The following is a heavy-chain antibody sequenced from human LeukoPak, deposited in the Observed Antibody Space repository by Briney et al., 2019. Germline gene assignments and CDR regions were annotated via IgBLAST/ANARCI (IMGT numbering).Heavy chain of an antibody. V-gene: IGHV1-18*01. CDR1: GYTFTNYG. CDR2: ISAYNGDT. J-gene: IGHJ5*02. CDR3: ARGTYEILTAPGGFDP. D-gene: IGHD3-9*01. Sequence: ASVKVSCTASGYTFTNYGISWVRQAPGQGLEWMAWISAYNGDTNYSQKFQGRVTLTTDTSASTAYMELRSLRSDDTAVYYCARGTYEILTAPGGFDPWGQGTLVTVSS.